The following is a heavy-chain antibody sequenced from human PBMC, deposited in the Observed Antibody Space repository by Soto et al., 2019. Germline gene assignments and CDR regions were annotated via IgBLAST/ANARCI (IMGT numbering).Heavy chain of an antibody. CDR1: GFIFSTYG. V-gene: IGHV3-30*18. J-gene: IGHJ5*02. CDR2: ISYDGRNR. Sequence: QVQLVESGGGVVQPGRSLRLSCTASGFIFSTYGMHWVRQAPGKGLEWVALISYDGRNRNYPDSVKGRFIISRDNSKNTLYLEMNSLRAEDTGVYYCAKDLGYSSSWYNSRWFDPWGQGTLVIVSS. CDR3: AKDLGYSSSWYNSRWFDP. D-gene: IGHD6-13*01.